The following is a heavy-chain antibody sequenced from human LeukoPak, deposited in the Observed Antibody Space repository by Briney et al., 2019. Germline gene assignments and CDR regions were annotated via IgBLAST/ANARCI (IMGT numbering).Heavy chain of an antibody. Sequence: ASVKVSCKASGYTFTSYGISWVRQAPGQGLEGRGWSTAYNGKTNYAQKLQGRVTMTTDTSTSTAYMELRSLRSDDTAVYYCAKDIGYYDSSGYHPDSWGQGTLVTVSS. CDR3: AKDIGYYDSSGYHPDS. CDR1: GYTFTSYG. D-gene: IGHD3-22*01. V-gene: IGHV1-18*01. CDR2: STAYNGKT. J-gene: IGHJ4*02.